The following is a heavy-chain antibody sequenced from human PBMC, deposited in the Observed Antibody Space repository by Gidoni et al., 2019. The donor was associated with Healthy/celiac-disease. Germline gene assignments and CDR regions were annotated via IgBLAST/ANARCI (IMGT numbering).Heavy chain of an antibody. CDR2: INHSGST. V-gene: IGHV4-34*01. D-gene: IGHD3-3*01. CDR3: ARTTITIFGVVRRGAFDI. J-gene: IGHJ3*02. Sequence: VQLQQWGAGLLKPSETLSLTCAVYGGSFSGYYWSWIRQPPGKGLEWIGEINHSGSTNYNPSLKSRVTISVDTSKNQFSLKLSSVTAADTAVYYCARTTITIFGVVRRGAFDIWGQGTMVTVSS. CDR1: GGSFSGYY.